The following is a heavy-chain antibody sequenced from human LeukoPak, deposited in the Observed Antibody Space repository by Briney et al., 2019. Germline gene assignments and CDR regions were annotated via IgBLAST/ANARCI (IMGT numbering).Heavy chain of an antibody. CDR2: INRNGDST. CDR3: AKAHVDYGGLGGSFDY. V-gene: IGHV3-20*04. Sequence: GGSLRLSCAASGFTFDDYGMSWVRQGPGKGLEWVSAINRNGDSTGYADSVKGRFTISRDNAKNSLYLQMNSLRTEDTALYYCAKAHVDYGGLGGSFDYWGQGTLVTVSS. CDR1: GFTFDDYG. J-gene: IGHJ4*02. D-gene: IGHD4-23*01.